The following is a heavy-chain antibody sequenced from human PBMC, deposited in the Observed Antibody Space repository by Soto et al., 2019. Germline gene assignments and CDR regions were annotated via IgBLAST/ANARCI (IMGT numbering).Heavy chain of an antibody. CDR3: ATSYDSGFDP. V-gene: IGHV1-18*04. D-gene: IGHD5-12*01. CDR2: ISVNNGNT. J-gene: IGHJ5*02. Sequence: ASVKVSCKASGYSFSSYGISWVRQAPGQGLEWMGWISVNNGNTNYAPKFQGRVTMTTDTSTSTAYMELRSLRSDDTAVYYCATSYDSGFDPWGQGTLVTVSS. CDR1: GYSFSSYG.